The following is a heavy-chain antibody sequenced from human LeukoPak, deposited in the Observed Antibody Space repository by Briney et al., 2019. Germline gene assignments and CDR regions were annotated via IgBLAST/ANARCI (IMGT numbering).Heavy chain of an antibody. V-gene: IGHV2-70*11. D-gene: IGHD2-15*01. CDR2: IDWDDDK. Sequence: SGPTLVNPTQTLTLTCTFSGFSLSTSGMCVSWIRQPPGKALEWLARIDWDDDKYYSTSLKTRLTISKDTSKNQVVLTMTNMDPVDTAAYYCARIDCCSGGSCYSEAFDIWGQGTMVTVSS. J-gene: IGHJ3*02. CDR3: ARIDCCSGGSCYSEAFDI. CDR1: GFSLSTSGMC.